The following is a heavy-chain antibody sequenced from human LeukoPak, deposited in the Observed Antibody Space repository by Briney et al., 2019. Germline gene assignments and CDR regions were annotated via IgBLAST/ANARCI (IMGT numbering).Heavy chain of an antibody. CDR2: INSDGSST. J-gene: IGHJ6*03. CDR1: GFTFSSYW. V-gene: IGHV3-74*01. CDR3: AKDDYYYYMDV. Sequence: GSLRLSCAASGFTFSSYWMHWVRQAPGKGLVWVSRINSDGSSTSYADSVKGRFTISRDNAKNTLYLQMNSLRAEDTAVYYCAKDDYYYYMDVWGKGTTVTVSS.